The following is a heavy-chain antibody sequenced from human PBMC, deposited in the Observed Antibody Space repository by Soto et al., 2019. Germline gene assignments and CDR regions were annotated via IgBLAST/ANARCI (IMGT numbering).Heavy chain of an antibody. CDR1: GGSISRYY. D-gene: IGHD3-10*01. CDR3: ARHGAQAFYYGSGSPPFDY. J-gene: IGHJ4*02. Sequence: ASEPLSLTCTVSGGSISRYYWSWIRQPPGKGLEWIGYIYYSGSTNYNPSLKSRVTISVDTSKNQFSLKLSSVTAADTAVYYCARHGAQAFYYGSGSPPFDYWGQGTLVTVSS. V-gene: IGHV4-59*08. CDR2: IYYSGST.